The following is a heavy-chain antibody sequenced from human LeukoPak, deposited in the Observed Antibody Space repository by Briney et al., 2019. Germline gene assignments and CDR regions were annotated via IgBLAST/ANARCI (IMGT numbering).Heavy chain of an antibody. CDR3: ARQNSSGWYPADFDY. CDR1: GYTFTGYY. CDR2: INPNSGGT. D-gene: IGHD6-19*01. Sequence: GASVKVTCKASGYTFTGYYMHWVRQAPAQGLEWMGWINPNSGGTNYAQKFQGRVTMTRDTSISTAYMELSRLRSDDTAVYYCARQNSSGWYPADFDYWGQGTLVTVSS. J-gene: IGHJ4*02. V-gene: IGHV1-2*02.